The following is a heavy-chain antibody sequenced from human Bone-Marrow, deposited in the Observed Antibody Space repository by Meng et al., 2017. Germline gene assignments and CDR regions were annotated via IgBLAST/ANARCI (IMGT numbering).Heavy chain of an antibody. D-gene: IGHD4-17*01. CDR2: IYYSGST. V-gene: IGHV4-31*03. Sequence: QVQLQDAGPGLVKPSQTLSLTCTGSGGSISSGGYYWSWIRQHPGKGLEWIGYIYYSGSTYYNPSLKSRVTISVDTSKNQFSLKLSSVTAADTAVYYCAREDYGDFRHAFDIWGQGTMVTVSS. J-gene: IGHJ3*02. CDR1: GGSISSGGYY. CDR3: AREDYGDFRHAFDI.